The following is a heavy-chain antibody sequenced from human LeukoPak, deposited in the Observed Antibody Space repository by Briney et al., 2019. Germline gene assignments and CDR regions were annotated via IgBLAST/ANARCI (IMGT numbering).Heavy chain of an antibody. V-gene: IGHV3-23*01. Sequence: GGSLRLSCAASGFTLSIYAMSWARQAPGKGLEWVSAISGSGGSTYYADSVEGRFTISRDNSKNTLYLQMNSLRAEDTAVYYCAKDPVAGQDYYYYGMDVWGQGTTVTVSS. CDR2: ISGSGGST. CDR3: AKDPVAGQDYYYYGMDV. J-gene: IGHJ6*02. D-gene: IGHD6-19*01. CDR1: GFTLSIYA.